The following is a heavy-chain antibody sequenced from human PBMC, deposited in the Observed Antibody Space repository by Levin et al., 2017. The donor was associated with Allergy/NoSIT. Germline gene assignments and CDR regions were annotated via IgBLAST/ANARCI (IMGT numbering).Heavy chain of an antibody. CDR1: GFSFGGYA. CDR3: SNYAAGAWDN. CDR2: IRSKDYGETT. V-gene: IGHV3-49*04. Sequence: GGSLRLSCSASGFSFGGYAVTWVRQAPGKGLEWVGFIRSKDYGETTEYAASVKGRFALSRDDSNSIAYLQMNSLKTEDTAVYYCSNYAAGAWDNWGQGTLVTISS. J-gene: IGHJ4*02. D-gene: IGHD6-19*01.